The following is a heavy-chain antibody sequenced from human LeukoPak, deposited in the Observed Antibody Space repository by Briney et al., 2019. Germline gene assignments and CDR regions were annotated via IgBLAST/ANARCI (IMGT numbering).Heavy chain of an antibody. CDR1: GGSISSSGYY. J-gene: IGHJ5*02. Sequence: SETLSLTCTVSGGSISSSGYYWGWIRQPPGKGLEWIGSINYSGKTYYNPSLKSRVTISVDTSKSQFSLKLSSVTAADTAVYYCARGFGDYYDSSGYYDNWFDPWGQGTLVTVSS. D-gene: IGHD3-22*01. V-gene: IGHV4-39*07. CDR3: ARGFGDYYDSSGYYDNWFDP. CDR2: INYSGKT.